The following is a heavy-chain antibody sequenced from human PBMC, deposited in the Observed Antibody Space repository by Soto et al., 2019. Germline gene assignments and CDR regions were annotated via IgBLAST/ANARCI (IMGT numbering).Heavy chain of an antibody. CDR2: LYDLDGI. CDR1: GLTVSGKYY. D-gene: IGHD4-17*01. Sequence: DVQLVESGGGLIQPGGSLRLSCAAFGLTVSGKYYMAWVRQAPGKGLEWLSALYDLDGIYYADSVKGRFTTSGDSSKNIVYLQMDDLRPADTAVHYCASWHLREHAYDVWGQGTTVTVSS. V-gene: IGHV3-53*01. CDR3: ASWHLREHAYDV. J-gene: IGHJ3*01.